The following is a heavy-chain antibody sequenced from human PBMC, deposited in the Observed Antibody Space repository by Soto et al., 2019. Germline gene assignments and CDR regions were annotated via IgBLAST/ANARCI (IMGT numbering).Heavy chain of an antibody. Sequence: ASVKGSCKSSGYTFTIYGIGWVRKATGQGLEWMGWISAYNGNTNYAQKLQGRVTMTTDTSTSTAYMELRSLRSDDTAVYYCARGGVDTAMSGYYYYYGMDVWGQGTTVTVSS. J-gene: IGHJ6*02. CDR3: ARGGVDTAMSGYYYYYGMDV. CDR2: ISAYNGNT. D-gene: IGHD5-18*01. CDR1: GYTFTIYG. V-gene: IGHV1-18*01.